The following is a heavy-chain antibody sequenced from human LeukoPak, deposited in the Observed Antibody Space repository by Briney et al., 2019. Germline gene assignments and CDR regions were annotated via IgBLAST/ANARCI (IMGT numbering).Heavy chain of an antibody. V-gene: IGHV1-18*01. CDR2: ISAYNGNT. J-gene: IGHJ4*02. Sequence: ASVKVSCKASGYTFTSYGISWVRQAPGQGLEWMGWISAYNGNTNYAQKLQGRVTMTTDTSTSTAYMELRSLRSDDTAVYYCARDSGYGYSYGYVIYWGQGTLDTVSS. CDR1: GYTFTSYG. CDR3: ARDSGYGYSYGYVIY. D-gene: IGHD5-18*01.